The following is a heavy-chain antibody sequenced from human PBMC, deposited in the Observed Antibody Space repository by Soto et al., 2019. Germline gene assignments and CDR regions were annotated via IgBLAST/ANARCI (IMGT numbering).Heavy chain of an antibody. D-gene: IGHD1-26*01. CDR3: ARGRPRSGPPFYCYGLDV. Sequence: QVQLVQSGAEVKKPGSSVKVSCKASGGTFSTYVISWVRQAPGQGLEWMGRVIPMSGSSNYAQTFQGRGTITADKDTSIAYMEVRSLRSEDTAVYYCARGRPRSGPPFYCYGLDVWGQGTTVIVSS. V-gene: IGHV1-69*06. CDR1: GGTFSTYV. CDR2: VIPMSGSS. J-gene: IGHJ6*02.